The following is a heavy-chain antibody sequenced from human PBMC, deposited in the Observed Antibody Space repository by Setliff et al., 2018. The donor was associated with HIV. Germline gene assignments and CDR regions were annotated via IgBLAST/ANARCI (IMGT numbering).Heavy chain of an antibody. J-gene: IGHJ4*02. V-gene: IGHV4-61*08. CDR1: GGSIMSDGYY. Sequence: PSETLSLTCTVSGGSIMSDGYYWNWIRQRPGEGLEWIGYIYNSASTNYNPSLKSRVTISVDTSKKQFSLKLNSVTAADTAVYYCARHVRYSGSGSYSFDYWGQGTLVTVSS. D-gene: IGHD3-10*01. CDR2: IYNSAST. CDR3: ARHVRYSGSGSYSFDY.